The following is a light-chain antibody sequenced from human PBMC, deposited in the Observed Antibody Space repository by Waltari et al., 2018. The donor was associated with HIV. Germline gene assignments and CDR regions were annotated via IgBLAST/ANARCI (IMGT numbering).Light chain of an antibody. CDR1: SGSIASNY. CDR3: QSYDSSNHLI. Sequence: NFMLTQPHSVSESPGKTVTISCTRSSGSIASNYVQWYQQRPGSSPTTVIYEVNQRPSGVPDRFSGSIDSSSNSASLTISRLKTEDEADYYCQSYDSSNHLIFGGGTKLTVL. J-gene: IGLJ2*01. CDR2: EVN. V-gene: IGLV6-57*01.